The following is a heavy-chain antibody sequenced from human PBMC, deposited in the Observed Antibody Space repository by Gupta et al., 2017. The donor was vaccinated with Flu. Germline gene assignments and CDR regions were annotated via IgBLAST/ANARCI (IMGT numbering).Heavy chain of an antibody. CDR2: ISSSSSYI. CDR1: GFTFSSYS. J-gene: IGHJ3*02. V-gene: IGHV3-21*01. Sequence: EVQLVESGGGLVKPGGSLRLSCAASGFTFSSYSMNWVRQAPGKGLEWVSSISSSSSYIYYADSVKGRFTISRDNAKNSLYLQMNSLRAEDTAVYYCARDRPTTMRYSFDIWGQGTMVTVSS. D-gene: IGHD1-20*01. CDR3: ARDRPTTMRYSFDI.